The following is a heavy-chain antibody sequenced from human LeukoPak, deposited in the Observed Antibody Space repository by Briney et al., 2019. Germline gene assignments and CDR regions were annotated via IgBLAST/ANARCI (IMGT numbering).Heavy chain of an antibody. J-gene: IGHJ3*02. CDR1: GGSIRSYY. Sequence: PSETLSLTCTVSGGSIRSYYWSWIRQPPGKGLEWIGYIYYSGSTNYNPSLKSRVTISVDTSKNQFSLKLSSVTAADTAVYYCARVMRYSYGRVGAFDIWGQGTMVTVSS. CDR2: IYYSGST. V-gene: IGHV4-59*01. D-gene: IGHD5-18*01. CDR3: ARVMRYSYGRVGAFDI.